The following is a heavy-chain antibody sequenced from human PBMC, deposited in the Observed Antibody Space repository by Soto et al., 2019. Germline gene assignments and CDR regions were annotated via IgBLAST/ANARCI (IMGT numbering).Heavy chain of an antibody. D-gene: IGHD3-22*01. CDR2: ISYDGSNK. J-gene: IGHJ4*02. CDR3: AKGSPLGYDSSGYPPFWY. Sequence: GGSLRLSCAASGFTFSSYGMHWVRQAPGKGLEWVAVISYDGSNKYYADSVKGRFTISRDNSKNTLYLQMNSLRAEDTAVYYCAKGSPLGYDSSGYPPFWYWGQGTLVTVSS. V-gene: IGHV3-30*18. CDR1: GFTFSSYG.